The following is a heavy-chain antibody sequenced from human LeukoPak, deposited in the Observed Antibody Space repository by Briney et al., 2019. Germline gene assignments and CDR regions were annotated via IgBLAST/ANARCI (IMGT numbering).Heavy chain of an antibody. Sequence: GASVKVSCKASGYTFTTYDINWARQATGQGLEWMGYMNPNSGDTGYAQKFQGRLTMTWDTSITTAYMELASLRSDDTAVYYCARELRRDAHWGQGTLVTVSS. CDR3: ARELRRDAH. V-gene: IGHV1-8*01. D-gene: IGHD3-10*01. CDR2: MNPNSGDT. J-gene: IGHJ4*02. CDR1: GYTFTTYD.